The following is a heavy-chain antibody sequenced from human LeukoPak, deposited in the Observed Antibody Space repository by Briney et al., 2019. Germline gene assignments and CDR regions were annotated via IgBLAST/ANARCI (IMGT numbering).Heavy chain of an antibody. D-gene: IGHD2-21*02. CDR2: INQDASEI. CDR3: ATDRDNSDWQKRFDF. V-gene: IGHV3-7*01. J-gene: IGHJ4*02. Sequence: GALLLSCAASGFTFTTYWMNWSRPAPGKGLEGVGNINQDASEINYVDSVRGRFTISRDNAKNSLHLQMNSLRAEDTAVYYCATDRDNSDWQKRFDFWGQGTLVTVSS. CDR1: GFTFTTYW.